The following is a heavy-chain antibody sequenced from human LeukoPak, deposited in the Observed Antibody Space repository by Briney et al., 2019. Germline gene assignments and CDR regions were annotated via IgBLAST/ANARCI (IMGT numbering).Heavy chain of an antibody. CDR2: IIPIFGTA. CDR1: GGTFSSYA. V-gene: IGHV1-69*05. J-gene: IGHJ1*01. CDR3: ARPSYDSSGYHIFQH. Sequence: WASVKVSCKASGGTFSSYAISWVRQAPGQGLEWMGGIIPIFGTANYAQKFQGRVTITTDESTSTAYMELSSLRSEDTAVYYCARPSYDSSGYHIFQHWGQGTLVTVSS. D-gene: IGHD3-22*01.